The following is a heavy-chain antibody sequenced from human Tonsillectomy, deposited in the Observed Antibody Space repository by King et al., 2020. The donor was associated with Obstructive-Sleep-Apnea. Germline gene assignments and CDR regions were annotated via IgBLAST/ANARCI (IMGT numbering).Heavy chain of an antibody. D-gene: IGHD5-18*01. CDR1: GGSISRDY. CDR3: AREFGYSYALDY. J-gene: IGHJ4*02. Sequence: VQLQESGPGLVKPSETLSLTCTVSGGSISRDYWSWIRPPPGKGLEWIGYIYYSGNTNYNPSLKSRVTISVDTSKNQFSLKLSSVTAGDTAVYYCAREFGYSYALDYWGQGTLVTVSS. V-gene: IGHV4-59*01. CDR2: IYYSGNT.